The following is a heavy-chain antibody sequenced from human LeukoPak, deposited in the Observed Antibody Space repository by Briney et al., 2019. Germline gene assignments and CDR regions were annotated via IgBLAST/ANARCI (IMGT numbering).Heavy chain of an antibody. Sequence: SGTLSLTCAVSGGSISSSNWWSWVRQPPGKGLEWIGEIYHSGSTNYNPSLKNRVTISVDKSKNQFSLKLSSVTAADTAVYYCASYSSGYIDAFDIWGQGTMVTVSS. V-gene: IGHV4-4*02. J-gene: IGHJ3*02. CDR2: IYHSGST. D-gene: IGHD3-22*01. CDR3: ASYSSGYIDAFDI. CDR1: GGSISSSNW.